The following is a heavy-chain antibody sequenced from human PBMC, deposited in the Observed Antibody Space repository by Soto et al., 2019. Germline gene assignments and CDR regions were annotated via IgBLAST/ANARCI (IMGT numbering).Heavy chain of an antibody. V-gene: IGHV4-59*08. J-gene: IGHJ4*02. D-gene: IGHD4-17*01. CDR3: ARSMTTVVTLDY. Sequence: PSETLSLTCTVSGGSISSYYWSWIRQPPGKGLEWIGCIYYSGSTNYNPSLKSRVTISVDTSKNQFSLKLSSVTAADTAVYYCARSMTTVVTLDYWGQGTLVTVSS. CDR2: IYYSGST. CDR1: GGSISSYY.